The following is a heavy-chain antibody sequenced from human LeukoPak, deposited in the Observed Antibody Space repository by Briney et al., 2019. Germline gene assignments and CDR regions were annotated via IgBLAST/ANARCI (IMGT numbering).Heavy chain of an antibody. Sequence: GGSLRLSCAASGFTFSSYAMSWVRQAPGKGLEWVSAISGSGGSTYYADSVKGRFTISRDNSKNTLYLQMNSLRAEDTAVYYCARGGSGWHVGSFDYWGQGTLVTVSS. CDR2: ISGSGGST. CDR3: ARGGSGWHVGSFDY. J-gene: IGHJ4*02. V-gene: IGHV3-23*01. D-gene: IGHD6-19*01. CDR1: GFTFSSYA.